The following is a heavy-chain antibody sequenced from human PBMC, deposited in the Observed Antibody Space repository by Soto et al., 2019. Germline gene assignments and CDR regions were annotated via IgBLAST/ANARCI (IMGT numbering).Heavy chain of an antibody. Sequence: EVQLLESGGGLVQPGGSLRLSCAASGFTFRSFALSWVRQAPGKGLEWVSAISGSGDDTDYADSVKGRFTVSRDNSKNTLYVQMNSLRVEDTAVYYCAGPGYSSQDYWGQGTLVTVSS. V-gene: IGHV3-23*01. D-gene: IGHD5-18*01. CDR1: GFTFRSFA. CDR2: ISGSGDDT. J-gene: IGHJ4*02. CDR3: AGPGYSSQDY.